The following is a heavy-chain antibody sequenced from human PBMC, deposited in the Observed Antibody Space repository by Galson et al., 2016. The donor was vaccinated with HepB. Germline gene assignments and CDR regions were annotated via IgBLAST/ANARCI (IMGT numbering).Heavy chain of an antibody. D-gene: IGHD4-17*01. J-gene: IGHJ4*02. CDR1: GFTFNSNW. Sequence: SLRLSCAASGFTFNSNWMHWVRQAPGKGLVWVSRINYGGTNTDYADSVKGRFAISRDNAKNSLFLQMNSLSAEDTAIYYCARTQRNGDELDYWGQGTLVTVPS. CDR3: ARTQRNGDELDY. CDR2: INYGGTNT. V-gene: IGHV3-74*01.